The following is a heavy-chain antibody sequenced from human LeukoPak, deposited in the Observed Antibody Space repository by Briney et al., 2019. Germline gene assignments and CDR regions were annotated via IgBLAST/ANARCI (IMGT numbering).Heavy chain of an antibody. V-gene: IGHV4-61*02. CDR3: ARDRGMVRGVIITPLEAFDI. CDR1: GGSISSGSYY. Sequence: PSETLSLTCTVSGGSISSGSYYWSWIRQPAGKGLEWIGRIYTSGSTNYNPSLKSRVTISVDTSKNQFSLKLSSVTAADTAVYYCARDRGMVRGVIITPLEAFDIWGQGTMVTVSS. J-gene: IGHJ3*02. CDR2: IYTSGST. D-gene: IGHD3-10*01.